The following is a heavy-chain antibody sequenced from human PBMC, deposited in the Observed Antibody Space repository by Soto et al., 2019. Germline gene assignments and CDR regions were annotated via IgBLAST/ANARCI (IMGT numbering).Heavy chain of an antibody. J-gene: IGHJ6*02. CDR1: GYSFTSYW. D-gene: IGHD6-13*01. CDR2: IDPSDSYT. Sequence: GEALKISRQGSGYSFTSYWISWVRQMPGKGLVWMGRIDPSDSYTNYSPSFQGHVTISADKSISTAYLQWCSLKASDTAMYYCARHEVAASGNHRYCGKDVWGQRTTVTVSS. V-gene: IGHV5-10-1*01. CDR3: ARHEVAASGNHRYCGKDV.